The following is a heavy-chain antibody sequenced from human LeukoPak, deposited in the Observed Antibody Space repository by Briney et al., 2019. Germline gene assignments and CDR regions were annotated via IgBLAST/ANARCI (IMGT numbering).Heavy chain of an antibody. CDR1: GGSISSGSYY. J-gene: IGHJ6*03. V-gene: IGHV4-61*02. CDR3: ARAASYYYGSGSYYKDYYYYYMDV. CDR2: IYTSGST. Sequence: SQTLSLTCAVSGGSISSGSYYWSWIRQPAGKGLEWIGRIYTSGSTNYNPSLKSRVTISVDTSKNQFSLKLSSVTAADTAVYYCARAASYYYGSGSYYKDYYYYYMDVWGKGTTVTVSS. D-gene: IGHD3-10*01.